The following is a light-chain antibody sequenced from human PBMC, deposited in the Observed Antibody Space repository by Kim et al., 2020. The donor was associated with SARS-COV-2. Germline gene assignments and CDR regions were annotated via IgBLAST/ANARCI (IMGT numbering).Light chain of an antibody. V-gene: IGLV2-14*03. CDR2: EVS. CDR3: NSFTTTSTWV. CDR1: SSDIGAYDR. Sequence: QSVVTQPASVSGSPGQSITISCAGSSSDIGAYDRVSWYRQHPGKAPTLVISEVSQRPSGVSSRFSGSKSGITASLTISGLQADDEADYYCNSFTTTSTWVFGGGTKVTVL. J-gene: IGLJ3*02.